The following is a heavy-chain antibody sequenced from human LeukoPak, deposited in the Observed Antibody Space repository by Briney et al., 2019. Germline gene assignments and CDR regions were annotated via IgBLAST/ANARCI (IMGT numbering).Heavy chain of an antibody. J-gene: IGHJ4*02. Sequence: SETLSLTCTVSGGSISSSSYYWGWIRQPPGKGLEWIGSAYYSGSTYYNPSLKSRVTISVDTSKNQFSLKLSSVTAADTAVYYCARGAYSGYPDYWGQGTLVTVSS. CDR1: GGSISSSSYY. CDR2: AYYSGST. V-gene: IGHV4-39*01. D-gene: IGHD5-12*01. CDR3: ARGAYSGYPDY.